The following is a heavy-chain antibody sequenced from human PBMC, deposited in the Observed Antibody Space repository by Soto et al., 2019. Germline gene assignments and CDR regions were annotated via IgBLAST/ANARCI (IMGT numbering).Heavy chain of an antibody. CDR3: AAGRERALEWLLYFDD. CDR2: FYYGGST. CDR1: GDSISNRNYY. D-gene: IGHD3-3*01. V-gene: IGHV4-39*01. J-gene: IGHJ4*02. Sequence: SETLSLTCSVSGDSISNRNYYWGWIRQPPGKGLEWIGSFYYGGSTYYNLSLKSPVTISVDTSKNQFSLTLSSVTAADTAVYYCAAGRERALEWLLYFDDWGQGIVVTVSS.